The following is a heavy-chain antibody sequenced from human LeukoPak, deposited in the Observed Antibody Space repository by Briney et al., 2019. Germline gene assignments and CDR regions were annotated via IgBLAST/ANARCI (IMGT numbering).Heavy chain of an antibody. CDR2: IEPSGTN. Sequence: PSETLSLTCTVSGGSLNNYYWTWIRQPAGKGLEWIGRIEPSGTNDHNPSLKSRVTMSINMSKNQFSLELISVTAADTAVYYCTRGHGWTDYWGQGTLVTVSS. CDR1: GGSLNNYY. J-gene: IGHJ4*02. CDR3: TRGHGWTDY. V-gene: IGHV4-4*07. D-gene: IGHD6-19*01.